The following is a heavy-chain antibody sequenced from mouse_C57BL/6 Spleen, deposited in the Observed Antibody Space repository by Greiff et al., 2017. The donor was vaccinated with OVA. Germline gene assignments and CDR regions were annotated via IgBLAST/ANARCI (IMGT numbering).Heavy chain of an antibody. CDR3: ARGNYYGSSYWYFDV. D-gene: IGHD1-1*01. CDR2: INPSTGGT. CDR1: GYSFTGYY. Sequence: VQLQQSGPELVKPGASVKISCKASGYSFTGYYMHWVKQSSEKSLEWIGEINPSTGGTSYNQKFKGKATLTVDKSSSTAYMQLKSLTSEDSAVYYCARGNYYGSSYWYFDVWGTGTTVTVSS. V-gene: IGHV1-43*01. J-gene: IGHJ1*03.